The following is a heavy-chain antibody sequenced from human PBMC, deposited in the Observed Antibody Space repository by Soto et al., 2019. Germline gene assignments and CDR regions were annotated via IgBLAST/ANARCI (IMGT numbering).Heavy chain of an antibody. CDR1: GYTFTGYY. Sequence: VASVKVSCKASGYTFTGYYMHWVRQAPGQGLEWMGWINPNSGGTNYAQKFQGRVTMTRDTSISTAYMELSRMRSDDTAVYYCASRDKLGYCIGSSCYSIVSYYYGMYVGDQGTTVTVSS. D-gene: IGHD2-15*01. V-gene: IGHV1-2*02. J-gene: IGHJ6*02. CDR2: INPNSGGT. CDR3: ASRDKLGYCIGSSCYSIVSYYYGMYV.